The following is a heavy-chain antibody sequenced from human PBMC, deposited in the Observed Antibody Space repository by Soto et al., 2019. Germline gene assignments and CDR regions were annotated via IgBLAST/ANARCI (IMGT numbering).Heavy chain of an antibody. D-gene: IGHD1-26*01. Sequence: EVELVESGGGLVQPGRSLRLSCKAFGFTFDNFAMHWVRQSPERGLEWVSGISWNGGRTGYADSVKGRFIVSRDNSKSSLYLQMNSLSSEDTALYFCAKASYSLGIEGATDFDYWDQGSWVTVSS. V-gene: IGHV3-9*01. CDR3: AKASYSLGIEGATDFDY. CDR1: GFTFDNFA. CDR2: ISWNGGRT. J-gene: IGHJ4*02.